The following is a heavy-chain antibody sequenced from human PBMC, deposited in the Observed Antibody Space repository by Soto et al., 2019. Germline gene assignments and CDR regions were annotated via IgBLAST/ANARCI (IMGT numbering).Heavy chain of an antibody. CDR1: GYTFTSYY. Sequence: QVQLVQSGAEVKKPGASVKVSCKASGYTFTSYYMHWVRQAPGEGLEWMGIINPSGGSTSYAQKFQGRVTMTRDTSTSTVYMQLSSLRSEDTAVYYCASCSGYDPRAMCYWGQGTLVTVSS. V-gene: IGHV1-46*01. CDR3: ASCSGYDPRAMCY. J-gene: IGHJ4*02. D-gene: IGHD5-12*01. CDR2: INPSGGST.